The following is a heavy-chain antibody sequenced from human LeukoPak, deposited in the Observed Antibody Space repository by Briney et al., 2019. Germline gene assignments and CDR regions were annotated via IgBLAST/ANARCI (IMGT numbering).Heavy chain of an antibody. CDR2: IYPGDSDT. J-gene: IGHJ4*02. D-gene: IGHD6-13*01. CDR1: GYSFTSYW. CDR3: ARDAIAAAGHFDY. V-gene: IGHV5-51*01. Sequence: GESLKISCKGSGYSFTSYWIGWVRQMPGKGLEWMGIIYPGDSDTRYCPSFQGQVTISADKSISTAYLQWSSLKASDTAMYYCARDAIAAAGHFDYWGQGTLVTVSS.